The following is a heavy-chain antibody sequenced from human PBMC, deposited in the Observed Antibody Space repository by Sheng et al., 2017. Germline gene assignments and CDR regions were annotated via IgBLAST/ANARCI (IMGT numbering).Heavy chain of an antibody. CDR3: ARSLFGDMIVVGPGYLDY. CDR1: GGSISSSNW. V-gene: IGHV4-4*02. Sequence: QVQLQESGPGLVKPSGTLSLTCAVSGGSISSSNWWSWVRQPPGKGLEWIGEIYHSGSTNYNPSLKSRVTISVDKSKNQFSLKLSSVTAADTAVYYCARSLFGDMIVVGPGYLDYWGQGTLVTVSS. CDR2: IYHSGST. D-gene: IGHD3-22*01. J-gene: IGHJ4*02.